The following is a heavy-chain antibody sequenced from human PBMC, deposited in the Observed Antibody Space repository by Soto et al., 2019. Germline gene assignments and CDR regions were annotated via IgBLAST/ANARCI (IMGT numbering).Heavy chain of an antibody. CDR3: ARGGRSGDY. CDR2: IKQDGSEK. V-gene: IGHV3-7*01. J-gene: IGHJ4*02. CDR1: GFTFSRYW. D-gene: IGHD2-15*01. Sequence: EVQLVESGGGLVQPGGSLRLSCAASGFTFSRYWMSWVRQAPGKGLEWVANIKQDGSEKYYVDSVKGRFTISRDNAKNSLYLQMNSLRAEDTAVYYSARGGRSGDYWGQGTLVTVSS.